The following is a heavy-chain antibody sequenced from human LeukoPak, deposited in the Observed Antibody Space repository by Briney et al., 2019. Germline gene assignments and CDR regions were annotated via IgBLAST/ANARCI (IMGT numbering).Heavy chain of an antibody. D-gene: IGHD3-3*01. CDR2: IKQDGSEK. V-gene: IGHV3-7*01. CDR1: GFTFSTYG. CDR3: ARDASALH. J-gene: IGHJ4*02. Sequence: GGSLRLSCAASGFTFSTYGMHWVRQVPGKGLEWVATIKQDGSEKYYVDSVKGRFTISRDNAKSSLSLQMNSLRVDDTAVYYCARDASALHWGQGARVTVSS.